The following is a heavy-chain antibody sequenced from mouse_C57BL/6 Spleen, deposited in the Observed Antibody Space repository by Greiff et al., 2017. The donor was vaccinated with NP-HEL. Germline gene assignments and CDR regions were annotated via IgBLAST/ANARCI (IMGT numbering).Heavy chain of an antibody. V-gene: IGHV5-6*01. J-gene: IGHJ4*01. CDR1: GFTFSSYG. D-gene: IGHD4-1*01. CDR2: ISSGGSYN. Sequence: EVHLVESGGDLVKPGGSLKLSCAASGFTFSSYGMSWVRQTPDKRLEWVATISSGGSYNYYPDSVKGRFTISRDNAKNTLYLQMSSLKSEDTAMYYCARHLTGYAMDYWGQGTSVTVSS. CDR3: ARHLTGYAMDY.